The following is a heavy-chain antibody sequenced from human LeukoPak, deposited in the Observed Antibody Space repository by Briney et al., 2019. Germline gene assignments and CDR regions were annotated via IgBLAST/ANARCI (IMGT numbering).Heavy chain of an antibody. V-gene: IGHV3-21*01. CDR1: GFTFSSYS. CDR2: ISCSRSYI. CDR3: ARENYYYDSSGYYFAFDI. Sequence: GGSLRLSCAASGFTFSSYSMNWVRQAPGKGLEWVSSISCSRSYIYYADSVKGRFTISRDNAKNSLYLQMNSLRAEDTAGYYCARENYYYDSSGYYFAFDIWCQGTMVTVSS. J-gene: IGHJ3*02. D-gene: IGHD3-22*01.